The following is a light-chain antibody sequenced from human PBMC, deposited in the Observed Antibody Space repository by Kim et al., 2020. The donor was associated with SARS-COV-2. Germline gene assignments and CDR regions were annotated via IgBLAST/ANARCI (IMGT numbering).Light chain of an antibody. CDR2: EDD. J-gene: IGLJ2*01. Sequence: GKTLPTSCTRSSGSIDDNYVQWYQQRPGGVPTTVIYEDDQRPSGVSDRFSGSIDNSSNSASLTISGLRTEDEADYYCQSYNRDNVIFGGGTQLTVL. CDR3: QSYNRDNVI. V-gene: IGLV6-57*03. CDR1: SGSIDDNY.